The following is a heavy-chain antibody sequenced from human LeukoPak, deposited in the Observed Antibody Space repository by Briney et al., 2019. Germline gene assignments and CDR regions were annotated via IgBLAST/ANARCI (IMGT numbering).Heavy chain of an antibody. J-gene: IGHJ4*02. V-gene: IGHV1-18*01. CDR3: ARDSDFWSGYSTDYYFDY. D-gene: IGHD3-3*01. CDR2: ISAYNGNT. Sequence: ASVKVSCKASGYTFTSYGISWVRQAPGQGLEWMGWISAYNGNTNYAQKLQGRVTMTTDTSTSTAYMELRSLRSDDTAVYYCARDSDFWSGYSTDYYFDYWGQGTLVTVSS. CDR1: GYTFTSYG.